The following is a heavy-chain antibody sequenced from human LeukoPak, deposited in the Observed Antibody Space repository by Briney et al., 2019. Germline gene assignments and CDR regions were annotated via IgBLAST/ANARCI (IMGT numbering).Heavy chain of an antibody. V-gene: IGHV6-1*01. CDR2: TYYKSKWYN. D-gene: IGHD2-15*01. CDR3: ARDPSGGFRWYFDL. CDR1: GDSVSSSSAT. Sequence: SQTLSLTCAISGDSVSSSSATWNLIRQSPSRGLEWLGRTYYKSKWYNDYAVSVKSRITISPDTSRNQFSLQLNSATPEDTAVYYCARDPSGGFRWYFDLWGRGTLVTVSS. J-gene: IGHJ2*01.